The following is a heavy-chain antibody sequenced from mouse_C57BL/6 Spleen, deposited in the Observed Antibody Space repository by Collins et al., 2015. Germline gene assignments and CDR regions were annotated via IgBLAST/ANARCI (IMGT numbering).Heavy chain of an antibody. D-gene: IGHD1-1*01. V-gene: IGHV1-78*01. CDR2: IYPRDGST. J-gene: IGHJ1*03. CDR3: ARRYYGNSYDV. Sequence: QVQLKQSGAELVKPGASVKISCKVSGYTFTDHTIHWMKQRPEQGLEWIGYIYPRDGSTKFNEKFKGEATLTADRSSSTAYMQLNSLTSEDSAVYFCARRYYGNSYDVWGTGTTVTVSS. CDR1: GYTFTDHT.